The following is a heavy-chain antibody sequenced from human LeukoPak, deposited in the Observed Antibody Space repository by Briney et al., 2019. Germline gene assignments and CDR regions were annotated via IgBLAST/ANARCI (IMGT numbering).Heavy chain of an antibody. Sequence: PSETLSLTYTVSGGSISSYYWSWIRQPPGKGLEWIGYIYYSGSTNYNPSLKSRVTISVDTSKNQFSLKLSSVTAADTAVYYCARASSSWHRPFDYWGQGTLVTVSS. CDR2: IYYSGST. J-gene: IGHJ4*02. CDR1: GGSISSYY. CDR3: ARASSSWHRPFDY. V-gene: IGHV4-59*01. D-gene: IGHD6-13*01.